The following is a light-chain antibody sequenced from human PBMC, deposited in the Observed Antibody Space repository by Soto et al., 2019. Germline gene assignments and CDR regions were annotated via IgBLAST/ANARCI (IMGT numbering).Light chain of an antibody. CDR3: SSYTTSSTYV. V-gene: IGLV2-8*01. J-gene: IGLJ1*01. CDR1: SSDVGGYDY. Sequence: SALTQPPSASGPPGQSVTISCTGTSSDVGGYDYVSWYQQHPGKAPRFLIYEVNKRPSGVPDRFSGSKSGNTASLTVSGLQAEDEADYYCSSYTTSSTYVFGTGTKVTVL. CDR2: EVN.